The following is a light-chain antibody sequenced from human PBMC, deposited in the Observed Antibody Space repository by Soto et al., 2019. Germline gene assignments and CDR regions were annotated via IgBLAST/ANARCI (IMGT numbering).Light chain of an antibody. CDR2: DAS. V-gene: IGKV1-5*01. CDR1: QSISAY. CDR3: QQYFSRLWT. J-gene: IGKJ1*01. Sequence: DIQMTQSPSTLSASVEDRVTITCRASQSISAYLAWYQQKPGRAPKLLIYDASRLESGVPSIFSGSGSGTEFTLTISSLQPDDFATYFCQQYFSRLWTFGQGTRVELK.